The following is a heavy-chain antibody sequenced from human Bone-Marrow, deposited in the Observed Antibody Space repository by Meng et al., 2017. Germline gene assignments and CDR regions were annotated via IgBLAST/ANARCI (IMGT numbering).Heavy chain of an antibody. CDR1: GYTFTGYY. V-gene: IGHV1-2*02. CDR2: INPNRGGT. D-gene: IGHD5-12*01. J-gene: IGHJ4*02. Sequence: ASVKVSCKASGYTFTGYYMHWVRQAPGQGLEWMGWINPNRGGTNYAQKFQGRVTMTRDTSISTAYMELSRLRSDDTAVYYCARGGYSGYGLFDYWGQGTLVTVSS. CDR3: ARGGYSGYGLFDY.